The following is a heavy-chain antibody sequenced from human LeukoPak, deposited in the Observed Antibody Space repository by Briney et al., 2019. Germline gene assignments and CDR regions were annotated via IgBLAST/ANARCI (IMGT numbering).Heavy chain of an antibody. V-gene: IGHV3-64*01. CDR2: ISSNGGST. J-gene: IGHJ4*02. CDR3: ARERDYYFDY. Sequence: GGSLRLSCAASGFTFSSYAMHWVRQAPGKGLEYVSAISSNGGSTYYANSVKGRFTISRDNSKNTLYLRMGSLRAEDMAVYYCARERDYYFDYWGQGTLVTVSS. CDR1: GFTFSSYA. D-gene: IGHD3/OR15-3a*01.